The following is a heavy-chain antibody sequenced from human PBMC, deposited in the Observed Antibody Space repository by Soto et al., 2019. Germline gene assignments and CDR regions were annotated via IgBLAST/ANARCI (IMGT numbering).Heavy chain of an antibody. V-gene: IGHV5-51*01. CDR2: IYPGDSDT. Sequence: ESLKISCKGPGYSFTSYWIGWVRQMPGKGLEWMGIIYPGDSDTRYSPSFQGQVTISADKSISTAYLQWSSLKASDTAMYYCARQIVVVPAAYYYYYMDVWGKGTTVTV. D-gene: IGHD2-2*01. CDR1: GYSFTSYW. CDR3: ARQIVVVPAAYYYYYMDV. J-gene: IGHJ6*03.